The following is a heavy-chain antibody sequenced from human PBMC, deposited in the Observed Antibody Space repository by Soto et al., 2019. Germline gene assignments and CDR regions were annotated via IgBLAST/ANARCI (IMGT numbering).Heavy chain of an antibody. Sequence: SVKVSCKASGGTFSSYTISCARQAPGQGLEWMGRIIPILGIANYAQKFQGRVTITADKSTSTAYMELSSLRSEDTAVYYCAIRSHRSHFDYWGQGTLVTVSS. CDR1: GGTFSSYT. CDR3: AIRSHRSHFDY. J-gene: IGHJ4*02. CDR2: IIPILGIA. V-gene: IGHV1-69*02. D-gene: IGHD2-15*01.